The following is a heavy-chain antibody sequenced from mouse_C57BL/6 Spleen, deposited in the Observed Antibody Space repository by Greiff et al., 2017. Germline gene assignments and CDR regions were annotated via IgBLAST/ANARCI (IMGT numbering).Heavy chain of an antibody. CDR3: AREDYGSSYGAY. CDR2: IYPGDGDT. Sequence: VQLVESGAELVKPGASVKISCKASGYAFSSYWMNWVKQRPGKGLEWIGQIYPGDGDTNYNGKFKGKATLTADKSSSTAYMQLSSLTSEDSAVYFCAREDYGSSYGAYWGQGTLVTVSA. CDR1: GYAFSSYW. V-gene: IGHV1-80*01. D-gene: IGHD1-1*01. J-gene: IGHJ3*01.